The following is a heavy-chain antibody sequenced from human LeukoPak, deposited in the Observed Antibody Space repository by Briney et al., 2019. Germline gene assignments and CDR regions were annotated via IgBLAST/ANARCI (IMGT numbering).Heavy chain of an antibody. CDR1: GFTFSSYS. D-gene: IGHD6-13*01. J-gene: IGHJ4*02. CDR2: ISSSSSYI. CDR3: ARDFGSSSPRLFDY. Sequence: PGGSLRLSRAASGFTFSSYSMTWVRQAPGKGLEWVSSISSSSSYIYYADSVKGRFTISRDNAKNSLYLQMNSLRAEDTAVYYCARDFGSSSPRLFDYWGQGTLVTVSS. V-gene: IGHV3-21*01.